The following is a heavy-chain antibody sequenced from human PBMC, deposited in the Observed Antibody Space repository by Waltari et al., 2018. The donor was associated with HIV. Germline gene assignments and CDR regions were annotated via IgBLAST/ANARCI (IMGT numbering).Heavy chain of an antibody. D-gene: IGHD3-10*01. CDR2: VSYSGST. V-gene: IGHV4-59*01. J-gene: IGHJ4*02. Sequence: QVRLQESGPGLVEPSETLSLTCTVSGGSISPYYWNWIRQSPGMGLEWIGYVSYSGSTDYNPSLHSRVSMSVDTSKNQVSLNLSSVTAADTAIYYCASGRQQEFRYWGQGALVTVSS. CDR3: ASGRQQEFRY. CDR1: GGSISPYY.